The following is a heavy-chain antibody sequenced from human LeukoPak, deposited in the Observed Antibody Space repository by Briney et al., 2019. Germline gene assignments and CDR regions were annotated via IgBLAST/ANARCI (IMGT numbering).Heavy chain of an antibody. V-gene: IGHV1-18*01. D-gene: IGHD3-10*01. Sequence: ASVKVSCKASGYTFTSYGISWVRQAPGQGLEWMGWISAYNGNTNYAQKLQGRVTMTTDTSTSTAYMELRSLRSDDTAVYYCARDHLGAMVRGVMGYYGMDVWGQGTTVTVSS. J-gene: IGHJ6*02. CDR3: ARDHLGAMVRGVMGYYGMDV. CDR2: ISAYNGNT. CDR1: GYTFTSYG.